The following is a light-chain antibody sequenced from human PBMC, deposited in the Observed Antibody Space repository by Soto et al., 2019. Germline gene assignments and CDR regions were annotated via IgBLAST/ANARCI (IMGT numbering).Light chain of an antibody. CDR3: QKYNRAPLT. V-gene: IGKV1-27*01. Sequence: DVQMTQSPSSLSAFVGDRVTITCRASQGIAPYLAWFQQKPGKVPKLLIYATSTLQSGVPSRFSGSGSGTDFTLTISSLQPEDVATYYCQKYNRAPLTFGGGTKVDI. CDR1: QGIAPY. J-gene: IGKJ4*01. CDR2: ATS.